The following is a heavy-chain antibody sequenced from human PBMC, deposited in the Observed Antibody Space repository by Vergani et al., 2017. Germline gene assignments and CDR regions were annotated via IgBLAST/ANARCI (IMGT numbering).Heavy chain of an antibody. CDR1: GFTFSSYA. CDR2: ISSSSSYI. V-gene: IGHV3-23*01. Sequence: EVQLLESGGGLVQPGGSLRLSCAASGFTFSSYAMSWVRQAPGKGLEWVSSISSSSSYIYYADSVKGRFTISRDNSKNTLYLQMNSLRAEDTAVYYCAKDPYYYDSGGYLYYYYYGMDVWGQGTTVTVSS. J-gene: IGHJ6*02. CDR3: AKDPYYYDSGGYLYYYYYGMDV. D-gene: IGHD3-22*01.